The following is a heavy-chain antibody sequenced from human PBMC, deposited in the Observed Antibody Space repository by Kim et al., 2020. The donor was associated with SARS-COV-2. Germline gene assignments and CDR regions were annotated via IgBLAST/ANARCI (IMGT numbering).Heavy chain of an antibody. CDR1: GFTFSNAW. V-gene: IGHV3-15*01. CDR3: TTDPHPYNWNYAEPFDY. D-gene: IGHD1-7*01. J-gene: IGHJ4*02. CDR2: IKSKTDGGTT. Sequence: GGSLRLSCAASGFTFSNAWMSWVRQAPGKGLEWVGRIKSKTDGGTTDYAAPVKGRFTISRDDSKNTLYLQMNSLKTEDTAVYYCTTDPHPYNWNYAEPFDYWGQGTLVTVSS.